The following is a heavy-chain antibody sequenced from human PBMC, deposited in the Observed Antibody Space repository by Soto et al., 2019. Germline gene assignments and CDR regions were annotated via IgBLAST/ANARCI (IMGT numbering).Heavy chain of an antibody. CDR2: INWNGGST. V-gene: IGHV3-20*01. Sequence: GGSLRLSCAASGFTFDDYGMSWVRQAPGKGLEWVSGINWNGGSTGYADSVKGRFTISRDNAKNSLYLQMNSLRAEDTALYHCAKTLGYCSSTSCYAEAFDIWGQGTMVTVSS. D-gene: IGHD2-2*01. CDR3: AKTLGYCSSTSCYAEAFDI. CDR1: GFTFDDYG. J-gene: IGHJ3*02.